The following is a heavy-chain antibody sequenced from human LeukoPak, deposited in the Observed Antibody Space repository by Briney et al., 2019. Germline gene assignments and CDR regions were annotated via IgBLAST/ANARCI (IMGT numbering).Heavy chain of an antibody. J-gene: IGHJ4*02. CDR1: GFTVSSNY. CDR3: ARIRGYSAYDFSY. V-gene: IGHV3-53*04. Sequence: GGSLRLSCAASGFTVSSNYMSWVRQAPGKGLEWVSLIYSGGSTYYADSVKGRFTISRHNSKNTLYLHMNSLRAEDTAVYYCARIRGYSAYDFSYWGQGTLVTVPS. D-gene: IGHD5-12*01. CDR2: IYSGGST.